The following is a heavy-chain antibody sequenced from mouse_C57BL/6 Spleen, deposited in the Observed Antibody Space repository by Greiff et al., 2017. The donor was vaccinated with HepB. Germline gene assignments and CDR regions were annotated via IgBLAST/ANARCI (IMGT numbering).Heavy chain of an antibody. J-gene: IGHJ4*01. CDR2: IYPGDGDT. CDR1: GYAFSSSW. D-gene: IGHD2-4*01. Sequence: VQLQQSGPELVKPGASVKISCKASGYAFSSSWMNWVKQRPGKGLEWIGRIYPGDGDTNYNGKFKGKATLTADKSSSTAYMQLSSLTSEDSAVYFCARGGLRRDAMDYWGQGTSVTVSS. V-gene: IGHV1-82*01. CDR3: ARGGLRRDAMDY.